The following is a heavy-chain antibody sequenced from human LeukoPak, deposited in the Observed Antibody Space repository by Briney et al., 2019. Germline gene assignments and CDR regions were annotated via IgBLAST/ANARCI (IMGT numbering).Heavy chain of an antibody. J-gene: IGHJ6*02. Sequence: SETLSLTCTVSGGSISSSTYYWGWIRQPPGKGLEWIGSIYYSGSTYYNPSLKSRVTISVDTSKNQFSLKLSSVTAADTAVYYCARDRSGSYLNVYYYYGMDVWGQGTTVTVSS. CDR2: IYYSGST. CDR3: ARDRSGSYLNVYYYYGMDV. V-gene: IGHV4-39*07. D-gene: IGHD1-26*01. CDR1: GGSISSSTYY.